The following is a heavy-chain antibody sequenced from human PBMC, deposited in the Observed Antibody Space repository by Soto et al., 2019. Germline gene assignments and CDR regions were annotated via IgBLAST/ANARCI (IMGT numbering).Heavy chain of an antibody. Sequence: EVQLVESGGGLVQPGGSLRLSCAASGFTFSSYWMSWVRQAPGKGLEWVANIKQDGSEKYYVDSVKGRFTISRDNAKNSLYLQMNSLRAEDTAVYYCARVVYCCSTSCYENCYYMDVWGKGTTVTVSS. D-gene: IGHD2-2*01. V-gene: IGHV3-7*01. CDR2: IKQDGSEK. CDR3: ARVVYCCSTSCYENCYYMDV. CDR1: GFTFSSYW. J-gene: IGHJ6*03.